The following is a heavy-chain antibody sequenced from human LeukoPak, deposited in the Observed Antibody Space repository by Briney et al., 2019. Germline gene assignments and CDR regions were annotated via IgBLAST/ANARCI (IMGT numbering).Heavy chain of an antibody. CDR2: IRYNESTK. CDR1: GFTFSNYG. V-gene: IGHV3-30*02. D-gene: IGHD6-19*01. CDR3: ARVRYDSGWYDY. J-gene: IGHJ4*02. Sequence: PGGSLRLSCAASGFTFSNYGMHWVRQAPGKGLEWVAFIRYNESTKFYADSVKGRFTISRDNSKTTLYLQMNSLRAEDSAVYYCARVRYDSGWYDYWGQGALVTVSS.